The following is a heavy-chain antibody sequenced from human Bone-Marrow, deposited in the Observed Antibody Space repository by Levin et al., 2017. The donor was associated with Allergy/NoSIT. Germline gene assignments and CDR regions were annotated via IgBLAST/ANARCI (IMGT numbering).Heavy chain of an antibody. D-gene: IGHD3-10*01. J-gene: IGHJ4*02. CDR2: ISYDGSNK. CDR3: ARYGSGSHYLHEYYFDY. Sequence: GESLKISCAASGFTFNNYGMHWVRQAPGKGLEWVAVISYDGSNKYCVDSVKDRFTISRDQSKNTLYLQMNSLRVEDTGVYYCARYGSGSHYLHEYYFDYWGQGTLVTVSS. CDR1: GFTFNNYG. V-gene: IGHV3-30*03.